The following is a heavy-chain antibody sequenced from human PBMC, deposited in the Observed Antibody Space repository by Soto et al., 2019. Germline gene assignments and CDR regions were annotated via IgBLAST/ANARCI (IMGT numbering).Heavy chain of an antibody. J-gene: IGHJ6*02. CDR1: GFTFSSYG. V-gene: IGHV3-30*18. D-gene: IGHD3-9*01. CDR3: AKSLRYFGWIETSYYYGMDV. Sequence: GGSLRLSCAASGFTFSSYGMHWVRQAPGKGLEWVAVISYDGSNKYYADSVKGRFTISRDNSKNTLYLQMNSLRAEDTAVYYCAKSLRYFGWIETSYYYGMDVWGQGTTVTVSS. CDR2: ISYDGSNK.